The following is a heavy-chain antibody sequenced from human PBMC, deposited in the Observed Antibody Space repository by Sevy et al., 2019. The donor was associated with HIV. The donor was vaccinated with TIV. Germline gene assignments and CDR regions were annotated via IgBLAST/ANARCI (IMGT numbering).Heavy chain of an antibody. J-gene: IGHJ4*02. Sequence: ASVKVSCKVSGYTLAKFSIHWVRQAPAKGLEWMTSFDPEDGDPEDGKTIYAQKFLGRVTMTEDTSTDTAYMELSSLRSDDTAVYYCATTKDYYDSSGYPFDYWGQGTLVTVSS. CDR1: GYTLAKFS. CDR2: FDPEDGDPEDGKT. CDR3: ATTKDYYDSSGYPFDY. V-gene: IGHV1-24*01. D-gene: IGHD3-22*01.